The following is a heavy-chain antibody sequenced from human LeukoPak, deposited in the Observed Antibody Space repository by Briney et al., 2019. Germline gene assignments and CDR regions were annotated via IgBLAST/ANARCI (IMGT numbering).Heavy chain of an antibody. CDR2: IYNSGST. D-gene: IGHD6-13*01. CDR3: ARPGLPSYSSSWYGYYYYGMDV. J-gene: IGHJ6*02. CDR1: GGSISSDY. Sequence: SETLSLTCTVSGGSISSDYWSWIRQPPGKGLEWVAYIYNSGSTSYNPSLKSRVTISMNTSKNQFSLKLSSVTAADTAVYYCARPGLPSYSSSWYGYYYYGMDVWGQGTTVTVSS. V-gene: IGHV4-59*01.